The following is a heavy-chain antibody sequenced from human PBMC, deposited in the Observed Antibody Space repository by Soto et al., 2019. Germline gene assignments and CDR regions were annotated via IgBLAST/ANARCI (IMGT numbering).Heavy chain of an antibody. Sequence: GGSLRLSCAASGFTFSSYGMSWVRQAPGKGLEWVANIKQDGSEKYYVDSVKGRFTISRDNAKNSLYLQMNSLRAEDTAVYYCARDLNRQWLVRNYYYMDVWGKGTTVTVSS. V-gene: IGHV3-7*01. CDR1: GFTFSSYG. CDR2: IKQDGSEK. CDR3: ARDLNRQWLVRNYYYMDV. D-gene: IGHD6-19*01. J-gene: IGHJ6*03.